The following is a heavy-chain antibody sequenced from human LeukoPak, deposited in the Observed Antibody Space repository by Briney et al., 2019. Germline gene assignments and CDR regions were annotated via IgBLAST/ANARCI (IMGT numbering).Heavy chain of an antibody. CDR1: GGSISSSSYY. V-gene: IGHV4-39*07. CDR3: ARAGAVTAQLVDI. D-gene: IGHD1-1*01. J-gene: IGHJ3*02. CDR2: IYYSGST. Sequence: SETLSLTCTVSGGSISSSSYYWGWIRQPPGKGLEWIGSIYYSGSTYYNPSLKSRITISVDTSKNQFSLKLSSVTAADTAVYYCARAGAVTAQLVDIWGQGTMVTVSS.